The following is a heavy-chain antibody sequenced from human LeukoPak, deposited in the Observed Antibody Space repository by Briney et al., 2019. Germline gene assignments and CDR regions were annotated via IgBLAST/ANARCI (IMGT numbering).Heavy chain of an antibody. D-gene: IGHD2-15*01. Sequence: PSETLSLTCAVYGGSFSGYYWSWIRQPPGKGLEWIGEINHSGSTNYNPSLKSRVTISVDTSKNQFSLKLSSVTAADTAVYYCARGQRGPSTFRHWGQGTLVTVSS. J-gene: IGHJ1*01. V-gene: IGHV4-34*01. CDR1: GGSFSGYY. CDR2: INHSGST. CDR3: ARGQRGPSTFRH.